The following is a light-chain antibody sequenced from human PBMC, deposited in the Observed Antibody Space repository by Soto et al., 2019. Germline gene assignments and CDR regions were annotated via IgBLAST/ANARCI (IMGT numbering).Light chain of an antibody. CDR3: SSYTGSSTLL. CDR1: SNDVGGYNF. J-gene: IGLJ2*01. Sequence: QSALTQPASVSGSPGQSITISCTGTSNDVGGYNFVSWYQQFPDKAPKLMIYEVSNRPSGVSNRFSGSKSGNTASLTISGLQAEDEADYYCSSYTGSSTLLFGGRTKLTVL. CDR2: EVS. V-gene: IGLV2-14*01.